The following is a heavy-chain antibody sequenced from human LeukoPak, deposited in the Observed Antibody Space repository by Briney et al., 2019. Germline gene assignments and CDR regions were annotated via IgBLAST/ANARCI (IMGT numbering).Heavy chain of an antibody. Sequence: GGSLRLSCAASGFTFSSYAMSWVRQAPGKGLEWVSAISGSGGSTYYADSVKSRFTISRDNSKNTLYLQMNSLRAEDTAVYYCAKDGALAAARPRWFDPWGQGTLVTVSS. V-gene: IGHV3-23*01. CDR2: ISGSGGST. CDR3: AKDGALAAARPRWFDP. D-gene: IGHD6-6*01. J-gene: IGHJ5*02. CDR1: GFTFSSYA.